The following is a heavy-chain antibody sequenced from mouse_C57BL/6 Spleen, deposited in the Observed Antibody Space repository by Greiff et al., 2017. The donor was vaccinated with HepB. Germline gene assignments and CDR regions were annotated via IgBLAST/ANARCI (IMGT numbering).Heavy chain of an antibody. D-gene: IGHD1-1*01. V-gene: IGHV6-6*01. CDR2: IRNKANNHAT. J-gene: IGHJ2*01. CDR3: TRSTTVVAHFDY. CDR1: GFTFSDAW. Sequence: EVKVEESGGGLVQPGGSMKLSCAASGFTFSDAWMDWVRQSPEKGLEWVAEIRNKANNHATYYAESVKGRFTISRDDSKSSVYLQMNSLRAEDTGIYYCTRSTTVVAHFDYWGQGTTLTVSS.